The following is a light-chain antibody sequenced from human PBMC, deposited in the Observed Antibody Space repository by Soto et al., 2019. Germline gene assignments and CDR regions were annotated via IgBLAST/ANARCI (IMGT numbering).Light chain of an antibody. J-gene: IGLJ2*01. CDR1: SSDVGGHNY. CDR2: EVS. V-gene: IGLV2-14*01. CDR3: SSYTSSSTLV. Sequence: QSVLTQPASVSGAPGQSITISCTGTSSDVGGHNYVSWYQQHPGKAPKLMIYEVSNRPSGISNRFSGSKSGNTASLTISGLQVEDEADYYCSSYTSSSTLVFGGGTKLTVL.